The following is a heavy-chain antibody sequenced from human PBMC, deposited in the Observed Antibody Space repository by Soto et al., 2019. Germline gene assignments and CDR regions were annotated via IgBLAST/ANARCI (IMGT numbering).Heavy chain of an antibody. D-gene: IGHD6-13*01. V-gene: IGHV3-33*01. CDR1: GFTFSSYG. CDR2: IWYDGSNK. J-gene: IGHJ4*02. CDR3: ARGYKDTGSIAAAGTGVDY. Sequence: GGSLRLSCAASGFTFSSYGMHWVRQAPGKGLEWVAVIWYDGSNKYYADSVKGRFTISRDNSKNTLYLQMNSLRAEDTAVYYCARGYKDTGSIAAAGTGVDYWGQGTLVTVSS.